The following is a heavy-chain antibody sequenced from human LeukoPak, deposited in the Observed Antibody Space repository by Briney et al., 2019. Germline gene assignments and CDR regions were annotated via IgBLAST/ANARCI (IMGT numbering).Heavy chain of an antibody. CDR3: ARQPPNYYGSGSYSYGVDY. J-gene: IGHJ4*02. CDR1: GDSIRSGTYY. D-gene: IGHD3-10*01. Sequence: PSETLSLTCTVSGDSIRSGTYYWGWIRQHPGKGLEWLGYIFHSGNAYYNPSLKSRVSMSVDTSKNQFSLKLNSVTAADTAVYYCARQPPNYYGSGSYSYGVDYWGQGTLVTVSS. V-gene: IGHV4-31*03. CDR2: IFHSGNA.